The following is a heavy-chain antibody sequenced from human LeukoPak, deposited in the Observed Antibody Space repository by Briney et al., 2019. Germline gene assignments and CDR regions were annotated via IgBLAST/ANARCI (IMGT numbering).Heavy chain of an antibody. Sequence: ASVKVSCKASGYTFTSYYMNWVRQAPGQGLEWMGIINPSSGRTTHAQKFQGRVTMNRDTSTSTVYMELTSLRSEDTAVFYCARGGLPARSWFDPWGQGTLVTVSS. J-gene: IGHJ5*02. CDR2: INPSSGRT. V-gene: IGHV1-46*01. CDR1: GYTFTSYY. CDR3: ARGGLPARSWFDP. D-gene: IGHD3/OR15-3a*01.